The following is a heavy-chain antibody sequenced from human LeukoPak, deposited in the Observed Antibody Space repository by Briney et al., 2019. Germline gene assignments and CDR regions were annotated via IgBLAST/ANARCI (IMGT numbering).Heavy chain of an antibody. CDR3: AKDSRYDFWSGSSTDY. CDR1: GFTFSRYA. J-gene: IGHJ4*02. D-gene: IGHD3-3*01. CDR2: ISGSGGST. V-gene: IGHV3-23*01. Sequence: PGGSLRLSCAASGFTFSRYAMMWVRQAPGKGLEWVSAISGSGGSTYYADSVKGRFTISRDNSKNTLYLQMNGRSAEDTAVYYCAKDSRYDFWSGSSTDYWGQGTLVTVSS.